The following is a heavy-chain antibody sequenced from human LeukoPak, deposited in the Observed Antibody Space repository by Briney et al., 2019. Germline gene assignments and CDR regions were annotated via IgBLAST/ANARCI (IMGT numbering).Heavy chain of an antibody. V-gene: IGHV1-46*01. D-gene: IGHD7-27*01. Sequence: GASVKVSCKASGYTFTSYYMHWVRQAPGQGLEWMGIINPSGGSTSYAQKFQGRVTMTRDTSTSTVYMELSSLRSEDTAVYYCARALPFIQRDLTGADYWGQGTLVTVSS. J-gene: IGHJ4*02. CDR3: ARALPFIQRDLTGADY. CDR1: GYTFTSYY. CDR2: INPSGGST.